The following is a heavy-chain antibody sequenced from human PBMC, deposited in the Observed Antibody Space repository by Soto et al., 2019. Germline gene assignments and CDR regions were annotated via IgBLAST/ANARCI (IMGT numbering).Heavy chain of an antibody. D-gene: IGHD3-3*01. CDR1: GGSISSYY. J-gene: IGHJ4*02. CDR3: ASDTSYYVVDY. Sequence: QVQLQESGPGLVKPSETLSLTCTVSGGSISSYYWSWIRQPPGKGLEWIGYIFYSGSTNYNPSLRSRVTISVDTSKNQFSLRLSSVTAADTAVYFCASDTSYYVVDYWGQGTLVTVSS. CDR2: IFYSGST. V-gene: IGHV4-59*01.